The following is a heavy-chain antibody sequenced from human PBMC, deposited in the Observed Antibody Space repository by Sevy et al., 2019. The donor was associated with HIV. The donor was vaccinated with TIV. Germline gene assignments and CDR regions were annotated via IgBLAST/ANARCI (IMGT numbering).Heavy chain of an antibody. CDR1: GFTFSKYS. Sequence: GGSLRLSCAASGFTFSKYSMSWVRQPPGKGLEWVSTLSFGCGEINYADSVKGRFTIPRDNSKSSVYLQMNNQRPEDTAVYYCAREGCTKPHDYWGQGTLVTVSS. CDR3: AREGCTKPHDY. CDR2: LSFGCGEI. J-gene: IGHJ4*02. V-gene: IGHV3-23*01. D-gene: IGHD2-8*01.